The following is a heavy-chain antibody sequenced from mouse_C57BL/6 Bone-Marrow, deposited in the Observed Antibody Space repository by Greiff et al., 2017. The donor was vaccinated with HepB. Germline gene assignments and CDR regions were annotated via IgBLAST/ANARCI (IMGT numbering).Heavy chain of an antibody. D-gene: IGHD2-5*01. CDR1: GYTFTSYW. J-gene: IGHJ1*03. CDR3: AIYSNYWYFDV. Sequence: QVQLQQPGAELVMPGASVKLSCKASGYTFTSYWMHWVKQRPGQGLEWIGEIDPSDSYTNYNQKFKGKSTLTVDKSSSTAYMQLSSLTSEDSAVYYWAIYSNYWYFDVWGTGTTVTVSS. CDR2: IDPSDSYT. V-gene: IGHV1-69*01.